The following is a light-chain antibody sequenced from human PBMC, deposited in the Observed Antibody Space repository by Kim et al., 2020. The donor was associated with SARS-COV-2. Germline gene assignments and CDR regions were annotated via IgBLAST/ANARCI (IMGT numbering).Light chain of an antibody. CDR2: DVS. J-gene: IGLJ3*02. CDR3: SSYPRL. CDR1: SSDVGAYDY. V-gene: IGLV2-14*03. Sequence: SGSPGQSVTLSCTGTSSDVGAYDYVSWYQQHPGKAPELISHDVSQRPSGVSNRFSGSKSGNTASLTISGLQAEDETNYYCSSYPRLFGGGTQLTVL.